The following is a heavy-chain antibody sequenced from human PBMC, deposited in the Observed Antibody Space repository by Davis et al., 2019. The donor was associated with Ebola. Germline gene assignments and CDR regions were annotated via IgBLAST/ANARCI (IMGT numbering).Heavy chain of an antibody. V-gene: IGHV3-7*01. J-gene: IGHJ4*02. CDR3: SRGGAVKFDY. CDR1: GFTFSSYW. D-gene: IGHD4-17*01. Sequence: PGGSLRLSCSVSGFTFSSYWMSWVRQAPGKGLAWVANIKQDGSEIHYVDSVKGRFTISRNNTKNSLYLQMNSLRDEDTALYYCSRGGAVKFDYWGQGTLVTVSS. CDR2: IKQDGSEI.